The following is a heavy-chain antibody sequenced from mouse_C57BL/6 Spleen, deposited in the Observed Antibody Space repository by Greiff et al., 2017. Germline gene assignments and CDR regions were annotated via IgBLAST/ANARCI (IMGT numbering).Heavy chain of an antibody. CDR1: GYTFTDYY. J-gene: IGHJ4*01. D-gene: IGHD1-1*01. V-gene: IGHV1-76*01. Sequence: VQLQQSGAELVRPGASVKLSCKASGYTFTDYYINWVKQRPGQGLEWIARIYPGSGNTYYNEKFKGKDTLTAEKSSSTAYMQLSSLTSEDSAVYFCARDYGSSYAMDYWGQGTSVTVSS. CDR3: ARDYGSSYAMDY. CDR2: IYPGSGNT.